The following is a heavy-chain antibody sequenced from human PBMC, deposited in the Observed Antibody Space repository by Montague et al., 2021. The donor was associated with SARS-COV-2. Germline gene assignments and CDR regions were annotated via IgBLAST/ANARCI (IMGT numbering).Heavy chain of an antibody. CDR2: INHSGST. CDR3: ARDPRKVVFVILYNGFDA. D-gene: IGHD2-8*02. Sequence: SETLSLTCAVYGGSFSGYYWSWIRQPPGKGLEWIGEINHSGSTNYNPSLKSRVTISVDTSKNQFSLKLSSVTAADTAVYYCARDPRKVVFVILYNGFDAWGQGTPVTVSS. V-gene: IGHV4-34*01. CDR1: GGSFSGYY. J-gene: IGHJ5*02.